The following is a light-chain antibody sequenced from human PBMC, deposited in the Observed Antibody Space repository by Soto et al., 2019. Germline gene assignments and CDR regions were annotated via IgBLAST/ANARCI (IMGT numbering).Light chain of an antibody. V-gene: IGLV2-14*01. CDR3: SSYTSNSTPYV. Sequence: QSALTQPASVSGSPGQSITISCTGTSSDFGGCNYVSWYQQHPVKAPKLMIYDVTNRPSGVSDRFSGSKSGNTASLTISGLQAEDEADYYCSSYTSNSTPYVFGTGTKVTVL. J-gene: IGLJ1*01. CDR2: DVT. CDR1: SSDFGGCNY.